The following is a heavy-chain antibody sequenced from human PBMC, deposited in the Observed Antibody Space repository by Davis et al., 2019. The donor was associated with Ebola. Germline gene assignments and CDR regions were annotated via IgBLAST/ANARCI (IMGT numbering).Heavy chain of an antibody. CDR2: MNPNSGNT. D-gene: IGHD2-15*01. CDR3: ARGREVVVVAAFEYYGMDV. CDR1: GYTFTSYD. Sequence: ASVKVSCKASGYTFTSYDINWVRQATGQGLEWMGWMNPNSGNTGYAQKFQGRVTMTRNTSISTAYMELSSLRSEDTAVYYCARGREVVVVAAFEYYGMDVWGQGTTATVSS. J-gene: IGHJ6*02. V-gene: IGHV1-8*01.